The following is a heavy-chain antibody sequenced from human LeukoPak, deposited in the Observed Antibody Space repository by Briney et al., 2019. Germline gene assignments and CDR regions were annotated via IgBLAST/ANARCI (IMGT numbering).Heavy chain of an antibody. V-gene: IGHV1-18*01. CDR2: ISAYNGNT. J-gene: IGHJ5*02. CDR3: ARDPGTTMTPHNWFDP. CDR1: GYTFTSYG. D-gene: IGHD4-11*01. Sequence: ASVKVSYKASGYTFTSYGISWVRQAPGQGLEWMGWISAYNGNTNYAQKLQGRVTMTTDTSTSTAYMELRSLRSDDTAVYYCARDPGTTMTPHNWFDPWGQGTLVTVSS.